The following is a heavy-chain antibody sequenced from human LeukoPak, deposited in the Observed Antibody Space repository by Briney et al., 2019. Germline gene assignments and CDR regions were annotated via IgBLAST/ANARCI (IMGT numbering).Heavy chain of an antibody. CDR1: GFIFSNYA. J-gene: IGHJ4*02. D-gene: IGHD6-19*01. V-gene: IGHV3-23*01. CDR3: VKGPRPDITVAHTVEN. CDR2: ISSRGDST. Sequence: GGSLVLSCAASGFIFSNYALSWVRQVPGRGLEWVSTISSRGDSTYVADSVKGRFTISRDNSKNSLYLQMNTVRAEDTAVYYCVKGPRPDITVAHTVENWGQGTLVTVSS.